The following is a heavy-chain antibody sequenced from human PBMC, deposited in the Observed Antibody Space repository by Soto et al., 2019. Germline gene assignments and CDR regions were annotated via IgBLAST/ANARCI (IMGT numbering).Heavy chain of an antibody. J-gene: IGHJ3*01. V-gene: IGHV4-39*02. Sequence: PSETLSLTCTVSGGSINSTGYYWGWIRQPPGKGLEWIGSIYFSGSTSYNPSLKSRVTMSVDTSKNQLSLKVGSVTAADTAVYYCARDQLYYNDISGRPLNAFDVWGQGTMVTVSS. D-gene: IGHD3-22*01. CDR3: ARDQLYYNDISGRPLNAFDV. CDR2: IYFSGST. CDR1: GGSINSTGYY.